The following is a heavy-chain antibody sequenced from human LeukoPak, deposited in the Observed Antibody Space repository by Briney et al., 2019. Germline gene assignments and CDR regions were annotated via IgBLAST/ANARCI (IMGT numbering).Heavy chain of an antibody. J-gene: IGHJ4*02. CDR1: GFRFSDFS. CDR2: ISSSSSHI. CDR3: ATSFMIRGN. V-gene: IGHV3-21*01. Sequence: GGSLRLSCAASGFRFSDFSMNWVRPAPGKGLEWVSSISSSSSHIYYADSVKGRFTISRDNAKNSLYLQMNSLKAEDTAVYYCATSFMIRGNWGQGTLVTVSS. D-gene: IGHD3-16*01.